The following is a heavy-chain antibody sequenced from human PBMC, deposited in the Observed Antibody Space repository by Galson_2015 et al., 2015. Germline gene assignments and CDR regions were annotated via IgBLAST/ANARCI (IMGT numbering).Heavy chain of an antibody. CDR1: GDSVSSNSAT. J-gene: IGHJ4*02. CDR3: ARESDAVTPPLFDY. D-gene: IGHD4-17*01. CDR2: TYYKSKWYY. Sequence: CAISGDSVSSNSATWNWIRQSPSRGLEWLGRTYYKSKWYYDYAVSVKSRITINPDTSKNQFSLQLNSVTPEDTAVYYCARESDAVTPPLFDYWGQGTQVTVSS. V-gene: IGHV6-1*01.